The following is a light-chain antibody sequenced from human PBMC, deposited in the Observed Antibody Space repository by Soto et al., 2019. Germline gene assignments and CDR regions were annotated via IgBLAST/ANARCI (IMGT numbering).Light chain of an antibody. CDR1: QGISSY. CDR3: QQLNSYPPF. J-gene: IGKJ4*01. CDR2: AAS. Sequence: DIQLTQSPSFLSASVGDRVTITWRASQGISSYLAWYQQKPGKAPKLLIYAASTLQSGVPSRFSGSGSGTEFTLTISSLQPEDFATYYCQQLNSYPPFFGGGTKVEIK. V-gene: IGKV1-9*01.